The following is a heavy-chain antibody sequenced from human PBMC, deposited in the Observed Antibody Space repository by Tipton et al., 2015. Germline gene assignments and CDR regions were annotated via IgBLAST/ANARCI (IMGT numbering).Heavy chain of an antibody. CDR3: ARARGRHGGLFDS. Sequence: LRLSCSVPSDSISKYYWSWIRQPPGKELEWIGYIQYSGSTNYNPSLKSRVTISVDTSKTQFSLKMRSVTATDTAVYYCARARGRHGGLFDSWGQGTLVTVSS. CDR1: SDSISKYY. CDR2: IQYSGST. J-gene: IGHJ4*02. V-gene: IGHV4-59*01. D-gene: IGHD4-23*01.